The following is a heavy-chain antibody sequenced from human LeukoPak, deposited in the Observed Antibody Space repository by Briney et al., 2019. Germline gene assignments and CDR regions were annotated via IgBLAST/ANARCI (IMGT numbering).Heavy chain of an antibody. V-gene: IGHV2-70*11. CDR3: ARNYDSSGLDDAFDI. D-gene: IGHD3-22*01. CDR1: GFSLSTSGMC. J-gene: IGHJ3*02. Sequence: SGPTLVNPTQTLTLTCTFSGFSLSTSGMCVSWIRQPPGKAPEWLARIDWDDDKYYSTSLKTRLTISKDTSKNQVVLTMTNMDPVDTATYYCARNYDSSGLDDAFDIWGQGTTVTVSS. CDR2: IDWDDDK.